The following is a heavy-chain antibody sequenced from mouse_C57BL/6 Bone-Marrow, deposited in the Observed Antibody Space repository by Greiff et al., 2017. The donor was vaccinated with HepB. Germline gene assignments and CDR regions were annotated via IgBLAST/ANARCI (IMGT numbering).Heavy chain of an antibody. J-gene: IGHJ2*01. V-gene: IGHV14-1*01. CDR1: GFNIKDYY. D-gene: IGHD1-1*01. CDR2: IDPEDGDT. Sequence: EVKLQQSGAELVRPGASVKLSCTASGFNIKDYYMHWVKQRPEQGLEWIGRIDPEDGDTEYAPKFQGKATMTADTSSNTAYLQLSSLTSEDTAVYYCTSLLFITTVVAPYYFDYWGQGTTLTVSS. CDR3: TSLLFITTVVAPYYFDY.